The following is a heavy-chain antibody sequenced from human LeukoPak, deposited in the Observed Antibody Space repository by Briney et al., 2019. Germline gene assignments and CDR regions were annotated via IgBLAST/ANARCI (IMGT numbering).Heavy chain of an antibody. Sequence: SQTLSLTCAVSGDSMSSGGFSWSWIRQPPGKGLEWIAYIYYRGSTNYNPSLKSRVNISVGTSKNQFSLKLNSVTAADTAVYYCARTYRRGGNWFDPWGQGTLVTVSS. CDR3: ARTYRRGGNWFDP. CDR2: IYYRGST. CDR1: GDSMSSGGFS. D-gene: IGHD2-15*01. V-gene: IGHV4-30-4*07. J-gene: IGHJ5*02.